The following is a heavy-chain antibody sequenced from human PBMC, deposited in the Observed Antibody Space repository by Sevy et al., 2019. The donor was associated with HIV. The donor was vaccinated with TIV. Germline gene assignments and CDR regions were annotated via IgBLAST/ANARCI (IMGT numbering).Heavy chain of an antibody. J-gene: IGHJ4*02. Sequence: LSLTCTVSGGAISSYYWSWIRQPPGKGLEWIGYIYYSGSTNYNPSLKSRVTISVDTSKNQFSLKLSSVTAADTAVYYCAKGGRSTNVFDYWGQGTLVTVSS. CDR3: AKGGRSTNVFDY. CDR2: IYYSGST. D-gene: IGHD3-16*01. CDR1: GGAISSYY. V-gene: IGHV4-59*01.